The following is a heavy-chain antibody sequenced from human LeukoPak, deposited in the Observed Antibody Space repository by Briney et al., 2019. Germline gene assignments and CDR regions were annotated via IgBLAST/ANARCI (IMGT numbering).Heavy chain of an antibody. CDR1: GGSISSGGYY. CDR2: IYYSGST. CDR3: AREGAYRSSSADY. V-gene: IGHV4-31*03. D-gene: IGHD6-13*01. J-gene: IGHJ4*02. Sequence: PSQTLSLTCIVSGGSISSGGYYWSWIRQHPGKGLEWIGYIYYSGSTYYNPSLKSRVTISVDTSKNQFSLKLSSVTAADTAVYYCAREGAYRSSSADYWGQGTLVTVSS.